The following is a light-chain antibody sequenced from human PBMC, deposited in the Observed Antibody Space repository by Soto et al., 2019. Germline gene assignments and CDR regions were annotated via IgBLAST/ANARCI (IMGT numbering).Light chain of an antibody. CDR1: SGFVGSFSL. CDR2: EGH. J-gene: IGLJ1*01. V-gene: IGLV2-14*02. Sequence: QSALAQPASVSGSPGQSITISCTGTSGFVGSFSLVSWYQQHPGKAPKVMISEGHRRPSGVPDRFSGSKSANTASLTISGLQAEDEGDYYCCSYTTSTAFYVFGTGTKLTVL. CDR3: CSYTTSTAFYV.